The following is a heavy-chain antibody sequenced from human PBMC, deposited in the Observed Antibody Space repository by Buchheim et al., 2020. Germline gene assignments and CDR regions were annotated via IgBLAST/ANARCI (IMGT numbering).Heavy chain of an antibody. Sequence: QLQLQESGPGLVKPSETLSLTCTVSGGSISSSSYYWGWIRQPPGKGLEWIGSIYYSGSTYYNPSLKSRFTISVDTSKNQFSLKLSSVTAADTAVYYCAGHLVAARPRAPNWFDPWGQGTL. CDR3: AGHLVAARPRAPNWFDP. V-gene: IGHV4-39*01. J-gene: IGHJ5*02. D-gene: IGHD6-6*01. CDR1: GGSISSSSYY. CDR2: IYYSGST.